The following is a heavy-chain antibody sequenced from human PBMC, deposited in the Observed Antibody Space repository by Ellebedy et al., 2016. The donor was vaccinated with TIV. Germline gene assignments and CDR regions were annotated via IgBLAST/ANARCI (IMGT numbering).Heavy chain of an antibody. J-gene: IGHJ4*02. CDR2: ISSSSSYI. Sequence: GESLKISCAASGFTFSSYSMNWVRQAPGKGLEWVSSISSSSSYIYYADSVKGRFTISRDNAKNSLYLQMNSLRAEDTAVYYCARGKGFGEPPGDYWGQGTLVTVSS. CDR3: ARGKGFGEPPGDY. V-gene: IGHV3-21*01. D-gene: IGHD3-10*01. CDR1: GFTFSSYS.